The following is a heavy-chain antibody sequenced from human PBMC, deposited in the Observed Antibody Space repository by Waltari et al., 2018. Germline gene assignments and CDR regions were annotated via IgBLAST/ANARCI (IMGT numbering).Heavy chain of an antibody. CDR1: GGSLSSYY. CDR2: IYYSGST. D-gene: IGHD3-3*01. V-gene: IGHV4-59*01. Sequence: QVQLQESGPGLVKPSETLSLTCTVSGGSLSSYYWIWIRQPPGKGLEWIGYIYYSGSTNYNPSLKSRVTISVDTSKNQFSLKLSSVTAADTAVYYCARRDFWSGQDWFDPWGQGTLVTVSS. CDR3: ARRDFWSGQDWFDP. J-gene: IGHJ5*02.